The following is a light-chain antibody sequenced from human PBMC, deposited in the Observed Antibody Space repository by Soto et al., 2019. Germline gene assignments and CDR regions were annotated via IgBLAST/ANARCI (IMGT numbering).Light chain of an antibody. CDR2: WAS. Sequence: DIVMTQSPDSLAVSLGERATINCKSSQSVLYSSTNNNYLAWHQQKPGQPPKLLIYWASTRESGVPDRFSGSGSGTDFTLTIDSLQAEDVAVYYCQQYYSTPITFGQGTRLEIK. V-gene: IGKV4-1*01. CDR3: QQYYSTPIT. CDR1: QSVLYSSTNNNY. J-gene: IGKJ5*01.